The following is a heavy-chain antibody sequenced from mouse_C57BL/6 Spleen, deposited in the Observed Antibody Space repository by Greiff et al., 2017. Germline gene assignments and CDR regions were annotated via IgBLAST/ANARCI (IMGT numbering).Heavy chain of an antibody. D-gene: IGHD2-4*01. V-gene: IGHV1-64*01. CDR1: GYTFTSYW. CDR2: IHPNSGST. CDR3: AIRSDYDRALDY. Sequence: VQLQQPGAELVKPGASVKLSCKASGYTFTSYWMHWVKQRPGQGLEWIGMIHPNSGSTNYNEKFKSKATLTVDKSSSTAYMQLSRLTSEDSAVYYCAIRSDYDRALDYWGQGTTLTVSS. J-gene: IGHJ2*01.